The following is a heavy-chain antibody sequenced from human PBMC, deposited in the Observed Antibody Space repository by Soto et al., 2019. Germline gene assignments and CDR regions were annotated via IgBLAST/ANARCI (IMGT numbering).Heavy chain of an antibody. CDR2: IYHSGST. D-gene: IGHD6-13*01. CDR1: GGSISSNNW. Sequence: PSETLSLTCTVSGGSISSNNWWSWVRQPPGKGLEWIGEIYHSGSTNYNPSLKSRVIISVDTSKNQFSLRLGSVTAADTAVYYCARYIAASGTYYLDFWGQGTLVTVSS. V-gene: IGHV4-4*02. J-gene: IGHJ4*02. CDR3: ARYIAASGTYYLDF.